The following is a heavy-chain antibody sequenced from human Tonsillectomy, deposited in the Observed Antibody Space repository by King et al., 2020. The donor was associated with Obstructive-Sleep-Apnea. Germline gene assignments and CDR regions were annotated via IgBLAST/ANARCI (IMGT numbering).Heavy chain of an antibody. CDR3: ARGIHYDFLTGYYNGRNWFDP. CDR2: INHSGST. D-gene: IGHD3-9*01. Sequence: QVQLQQWGAGLLKPSETLSLTCAVYGGSFSGYYWSWIRQPPGKGLEWIGEINHSGSTNYNPSLKSPVTISVDTSKNQFSLKLSSVTAADPAVYYCARGIHYDFLTGYYNGRNWFDPWGQGTLVTVSS. J-gene: IGHJ5*02. CDR1: GGSFSGYY. V-gene: IGHV4-34*01.